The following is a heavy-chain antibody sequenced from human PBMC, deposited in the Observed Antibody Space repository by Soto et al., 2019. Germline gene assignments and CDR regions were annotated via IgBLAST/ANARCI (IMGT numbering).Heavy chain of an antibody. V-gene: IGHV3-23*01. CDR1: GFTFSSYA. CDR2: ISGSGGST. CDR3: AKFSGYYDSSGPDAFDI. D-gene: IGHD3-22*01. Sequence: AGGSLRLSCAASGFTFSSYAMSWVRQAPGKGLEWVSAISGSGGSTYYADSVKGRFTISRDNSKNTLYLQMNSLRAEDTAVYYCAKFSGYYDSSGPDAFDIWGQGTMVTVSS. J-gene: IGHJ3*02.